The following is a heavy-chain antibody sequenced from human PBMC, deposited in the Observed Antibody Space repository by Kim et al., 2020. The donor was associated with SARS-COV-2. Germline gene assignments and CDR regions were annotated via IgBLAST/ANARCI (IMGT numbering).Heavy chain of an antibody. Sequence: SVKGRFTISRENAKNSLYLQMNSLRAGDTAVYYCARGLFGGRRDEYYFDYWGQGTLVTVSS. J-gene: IGHJ4*02. V-gene: IGHV3-13*01. CDR3: ARGLFGGRRDEYYFDY. D-gene: IGHD2-15*01.